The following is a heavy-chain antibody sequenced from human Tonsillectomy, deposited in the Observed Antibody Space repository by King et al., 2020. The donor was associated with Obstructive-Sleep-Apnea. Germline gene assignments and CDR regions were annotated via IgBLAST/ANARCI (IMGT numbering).Heavy chain of an antibody. CDR3: ARXXAMDX. V-gene: IGHV1-8*01. CDR1: GYNFISYN. CDR2: MNPHRDNT. J-gene: IGHJ6*01. Sequence: QLVQSGAEVKKPGASVKVSCKASGYNFISYNINWVRQATGQGLEWMGWMNPHRDNTVXXXKXQXRVTMTTNTXIXTVYMELSSLTYEDTAVYYCARXXAMDXXXQGT.